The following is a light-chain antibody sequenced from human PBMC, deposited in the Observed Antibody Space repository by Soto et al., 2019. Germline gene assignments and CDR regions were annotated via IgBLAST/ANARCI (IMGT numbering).Light chain of an antibody. V-gene: IGKV3-20*01. J-gene: IGKJ2*01. CDR1: QSVSNNY. CDR3: QQDGSSPPYT. CDR2: GSS. Sequence: EVVLTQSPGTLSLSPGERATLSCRASQSVSNNYLAWYQQKPGQSPKLLIFGSSDRATGIPDRFSGSGSGTDFTLNISSLEPEDFAVYYCQQDGSSPPYTFGQGTKLEIK.